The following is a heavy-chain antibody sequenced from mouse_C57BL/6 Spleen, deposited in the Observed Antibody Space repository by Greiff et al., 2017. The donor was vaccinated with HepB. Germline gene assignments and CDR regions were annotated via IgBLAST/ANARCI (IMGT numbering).Heavy chain of an antibody. CDR2: INPYNGGT. V-gene: IGHV1-19*01. J-gene: IGHJ3*01. CDR3: ARGGTGTAWFAY. D-gene: IGHD4-1*01. Sequence: EVKLQESGPVLVKPGASVKMSCKASGYTFTDYYMNWVKQSHGKSLEWIGVINPYNGGTSYNQKFKGKATLTVDKSSSTAYMELNSLTSEDSAVYYCARGGTGTAWFAYWGQGTLVTVSA. CDR1: GYTFTDYY.